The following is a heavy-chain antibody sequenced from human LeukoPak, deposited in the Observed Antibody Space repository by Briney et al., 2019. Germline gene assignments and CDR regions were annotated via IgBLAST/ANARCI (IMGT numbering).Heavy chain of an antibody. CDR3: AKVTLGLWFGDKYYFDY. V-gene: IGHV1-18*01. J-gene: IGHJ4*02. CDR1: GYTFTSYG. D-gene: IGHD3-10*01. Sequence: ASVKVSCKASGYTFTSYGISWVRQAPGQGLEWMGWISAYNGNTNYAQKLQGRVTMTTDTSTSTAYMELRSLRSDDTAVYYCAKVTLGLWFGDKYYFDYWGQGTLVTVSS. CDR2: ISAYNGNT.